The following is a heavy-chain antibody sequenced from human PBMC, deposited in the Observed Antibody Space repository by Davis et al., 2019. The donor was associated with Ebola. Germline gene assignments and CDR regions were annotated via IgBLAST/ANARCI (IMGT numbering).Heavy chain of an antibody. CDR2: IYYSGST. J-gene: IGHJ6*02. CDR3: ARLPGLQLWSGMDV. D-gene: IGHD5-18*01. Sequence: MPGGSLRLSCTVSGGSISSYYWSWIRQPPGKGLEWIGYIYYSGSTNYNPSLKSRVPISVDTSKNQFSLKLSSVTAADTAVYYCARLPGLQLWSGMDVWGQGTTVTVSS. CDR1: GGSISSYY. V-gene: IGHV4-59*08.